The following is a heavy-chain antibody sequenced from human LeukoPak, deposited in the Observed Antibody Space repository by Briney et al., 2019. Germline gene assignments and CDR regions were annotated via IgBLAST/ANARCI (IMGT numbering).Heavy chain of an antibody. CDR3: ARANPDFHTIDY. J-gene: IGHJ4*02. Sequence: GGSLRLSCAASGFTFSSYWMHWVRQAPEKGLVWVSRINSDGSSTSYADSVKGRFTISRDNAKNTLYLQMNSLRAEDTAVYYCARANPDFHTIDYWGQGTLVTVSS. CDR1: GFTFSSYW. D-gene: IGHD3-3*01. V-gene: IGHV3-74*01. CDR2: INSDGSST.